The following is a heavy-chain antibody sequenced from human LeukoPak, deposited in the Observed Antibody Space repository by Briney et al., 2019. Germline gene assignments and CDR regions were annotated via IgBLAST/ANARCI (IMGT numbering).Heavy chain of an antibody. Sequence: GASVKVSCKVSGYTLTELSMYWVRLTPGKGLEWMGGFDPADGARIYSQKFQGRVTVAEDTSRDTAYMELRSLRSDDTAVYYCARDLRRSFDYWGQGTLVTVSS. CDR3: ARDLRRSFDY. CDR1: GYTLTELS. J-gene: IGHJ4*02. CDR2: FDPADGAR. V-gene: IGHV1-24*01. D-gene: IGHD3-16*01.